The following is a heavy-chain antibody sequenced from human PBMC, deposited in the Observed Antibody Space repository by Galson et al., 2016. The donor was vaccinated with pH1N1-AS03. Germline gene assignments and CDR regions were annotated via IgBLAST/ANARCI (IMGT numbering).Heavy chain of an antibody. CDR3: VRLSPQLELRSYLDP. CDR2: INPRDSDI. V-gene: IGHV5-51*01. CDR1: GNRFSENW. J-gene: IGHJ5*02. Sequence: QSGAEVKKPGESLKISCKVSGNRFSENWIAWVRQTPGKGLEWMGVINPRDSDIRYSPSLQGQVTISAGQSIATAYVQWTSLTASDTAIYDCVRLSPQLELRSYLDPCGQGTPVIVSS. D-gene: IGHD1-26*01.